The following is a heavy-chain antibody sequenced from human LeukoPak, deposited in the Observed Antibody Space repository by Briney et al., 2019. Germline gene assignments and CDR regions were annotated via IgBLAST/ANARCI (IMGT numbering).Heavy chain of an antibody. CDR1: GFTFSDHY. V-gene: IGHV3-72*01. D-gene: IGHD6-25*01. CDR3: ARGSHGVAATDTPFDY. CDR2: TRNKANSYTT. Sequence: PGGSLRLSCAASGFTFSDHYMDWVRQAPGKGLEWVGRTRNKANSYTTEYAASVKGRFTISRDDSKNSLYLQMNSLRAEDTAVYYCARGSHGVAATDTPFDYWGQGTLVTVSS. J-gene: IGHJ4*02.